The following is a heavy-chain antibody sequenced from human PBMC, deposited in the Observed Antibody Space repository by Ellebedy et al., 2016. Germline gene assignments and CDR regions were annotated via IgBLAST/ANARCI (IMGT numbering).Heavy chain of an antibody. CDR2: IKSKIDGGTT. CDR1: GFTFSNAW. V-gene: IGHV3-15*01. J-gene: IGHJ6*03. CDR3: ITYSYYYYYMDV. D-gene: IGHD4-11*01. Sequence: GGSLRLXCAASGFTFSNAWMSWVRQAPGKGLEWVGRIKSKIDGGTTDFAAPVKGRFTISRDDSKNTLYPQMNSLKTEDTAVYYCITYSYYYYYMDVWGKGTMVTVSS.